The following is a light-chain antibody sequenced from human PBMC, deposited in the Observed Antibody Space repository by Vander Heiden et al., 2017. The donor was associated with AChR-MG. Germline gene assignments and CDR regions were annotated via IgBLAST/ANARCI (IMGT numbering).Light chain of an antibody. J-gene: IGLJ3*02. CDR3: ASWDDSLSSPV. Sequence: QSVLTQPPSISGTPGQRVTVSCSGNSSNIGSNYVYWYQQLPGMAPKLLIDRNDERSSGVPDRLSGSKSGTSASLAISGLRFEDEAHYYCASWDDSLSSPVFGGGTKLTVL. CDR2: RND. V-gene: IGLV1-47*01. CDR1: SSNIGSNY.